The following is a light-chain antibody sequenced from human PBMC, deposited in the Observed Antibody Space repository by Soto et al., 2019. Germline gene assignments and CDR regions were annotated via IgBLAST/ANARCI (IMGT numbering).Light chain of an antibody. V-gene: IGKV3-15*01. J-gene: IGKJ4*01. CDR3: QQYNNWPPGLT. CDR1: QSVTNN. CDR2: GAS. Sequence: EIVLTQSPGTLSLSPGERATLSCRASQSVTNNYLAWFQQKPGQAPRLLIYGASTRATGIPARFSGSGSGTEFTLTISSLQSEDFAVYYCQQYNNWPPGLTFGGGTKVDIK.